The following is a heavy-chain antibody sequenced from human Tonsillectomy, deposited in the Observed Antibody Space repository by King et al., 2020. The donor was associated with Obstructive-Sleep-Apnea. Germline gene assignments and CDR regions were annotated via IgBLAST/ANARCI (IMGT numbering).Heavy chain of an antibody. CDR2: LIPIFGTT. CDR3: ARAKCGGDCHSGYYYVMDV. D-gene: IGHD2-21*02. Sequence: QLVQSGAEVKKPGSSVKVSCKASGGTLSSYAISWVRQAPGQGLEWMGGLIPIFGTTNYAQKFQGRVTITADESTSTAYMELSSLRSEDTGVYYCARAKCGGDCHSGYYYVMDVWGQGTAVTVSS. J-gene: IGHJ6*02. V-gene: IGHV1-69*01. CDR1: GGTLSSYA.